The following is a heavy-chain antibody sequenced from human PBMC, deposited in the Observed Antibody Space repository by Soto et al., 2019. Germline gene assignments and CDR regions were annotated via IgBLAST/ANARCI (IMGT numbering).Heavy chain of an antibody. CDR2: ISGSGSST. CDR3: AKDIAGTAMENFDY. CDR1: GFTFSNYA. D-gene: IGHD5-18*01. Sequence: QTGGSLRLSCAASGFTFSNYAMSWVRQAPGKGLEWVSSISGSGSSTYYADSVKGRFTISRDNSKHTLYLQMNSLRAEDTAVYYCAKDIAGTAMENFDYWGQGTLVTVSA. V-gene: IGHV3-23*01. J-gene: IGHJ4*02.